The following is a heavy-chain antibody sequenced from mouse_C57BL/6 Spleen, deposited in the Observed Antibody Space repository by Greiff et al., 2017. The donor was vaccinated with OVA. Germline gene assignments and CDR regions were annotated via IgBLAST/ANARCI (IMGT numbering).Heavy chain of an antibody. J-gene: IGHJ3*01. V-gene: IGHV14-4*01. Sequence: VQLQQSGAELVRPGASVKLSCTASGFNIKDDYMHWVKQRPEQGLEWIGWIDPENGDTEYASKFQGKATITADTSSNTAYLQLSSLTSEDTAVYYCTTGPGTSGFAYWGQGTLVTVSA. CDR2: IDPENGDT. CDR3: TTGPGTSGFAY. D-gene: IGHD4-1*01. CDR1: GFNIKDDY.